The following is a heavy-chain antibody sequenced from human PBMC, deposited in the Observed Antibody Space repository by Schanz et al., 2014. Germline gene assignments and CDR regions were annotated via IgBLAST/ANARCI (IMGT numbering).Heavy chain of an antibody. D-gene: IGHD6-13*01. CDR2: ISPYNGNT. CDR3: ASSGAGYSSSWDFDY. J-gene: IGHJ4*02. CDR1: GYTFISYG. V-gene: IGHV1-18*01. Sequence: QVQLVQSGAEVKKPGASVKVSCKASGYTFISYGIKWVRQAPGQGLEWMGWISPYNGNTNYAQKLQGRVTMTADTSTSTAYMDLRSLRSEDTAVYYCASSGAGYSSSWDFDYWGQGTLVTVSS.